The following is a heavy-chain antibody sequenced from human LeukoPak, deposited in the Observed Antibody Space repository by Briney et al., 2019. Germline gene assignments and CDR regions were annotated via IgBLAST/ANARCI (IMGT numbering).Heavy chain of an antibody. CDR3: ARASYYFDTTGLGAVDI. Sequence: PGGSLRLSCAATGFTFNDHAMYWVRQAPGKGLEGGSGINWNSDNIGYADSVKGRFTISRDDAKRSLFLQMNSLRTEDTALYYCARASYYFDTTGLGAVDIWGQGTMVTVSS. CDR1: GFTFNDHA. J-gene: IGHJ3*02. CDR2: INWNSDNI. V-gene: IGHV3-9*01. D-gene: IGHD3-22*01.